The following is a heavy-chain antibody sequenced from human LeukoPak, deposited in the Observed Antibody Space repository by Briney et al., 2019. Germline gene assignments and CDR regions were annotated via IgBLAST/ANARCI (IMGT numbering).Heavy chain of an antibody. CDR2: IWHDGINK. D-gene: IGHD3-9*01. Sequence: GRSLRVSCAASGFTFSTYGMHWVRQAPGKGLEWVAMIWHDGINKYYADSVKGRFTISRDNTKNPLYVQMNSLRAEDTAVYYCARDRTLYYDILTAYLDVWGQGTTVTVSS. CDR3: ARDRTLYYDILTAYLDV. CDR1: GFTFSTYG. V-gene: IGHV3-33*01. J-gene: IGHJ6*02.